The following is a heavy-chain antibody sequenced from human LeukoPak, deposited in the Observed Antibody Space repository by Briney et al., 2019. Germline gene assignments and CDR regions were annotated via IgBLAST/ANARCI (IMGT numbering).Heavy chain of an antibody. Sequence: GASVTVSCKASRWTFSKYAISWTRQAPGQGLEWMGRIIPILTITHYAQKFQGRVTIAAYKSTSTAYKELSSLRSEDTAVYYCASDDDRAREIDYWGQGTLVTVSS. CDR2: IIPILTIT. V-gene: IGHV1-69*04. D-gene: IGHD3-22*01. J-gene: IGHJ4*02. CDR3: ASDDDRAREIDY. CDR1: RWTFSKYA.